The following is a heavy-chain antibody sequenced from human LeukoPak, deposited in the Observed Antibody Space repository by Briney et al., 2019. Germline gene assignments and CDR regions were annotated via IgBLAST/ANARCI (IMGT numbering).Heavy chain of an antibody. J-gene: IGHJ4*02. CDR3: ARGFVSAGTYFDY. CDR1: GFTFSSYA. V-gene: IGHV3-30-3*01. Sequence: GGSLRLSCAASGFTFSSYAMHWVRQAPGKGLEWVAVISYDGSNKYYADSVKGRFTISRDNSKNTLYLQMNSLRAEDTAVYYCARGFVSAGTYFDYWGQGTLVTVSS. CDR2: ISYDGSNK. D-gene: IGHD2-15*01.